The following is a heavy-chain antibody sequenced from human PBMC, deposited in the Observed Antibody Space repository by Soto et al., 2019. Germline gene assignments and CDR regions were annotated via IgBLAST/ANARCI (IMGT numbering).Heavy chain of an antibody. CDR1: GGSIGSSGYS. CDR2: IYYSGIT. CDR3: AGHHTGGIYGHLDS. J-gene: IGHJ4*02. Sequence: SETLSLTCTVSGGSIGSSGYSWGWIRQPPGKGLEWIGTIYYSGITYYNPSLKSRVTISVDTSKNQFSLKVSSVTAADMAVYYCAGHHTGGIYGHLDSWGQGSLVTVSS. V-gene: IGHV4-39*01. D-gene: IGHD3-16*01.